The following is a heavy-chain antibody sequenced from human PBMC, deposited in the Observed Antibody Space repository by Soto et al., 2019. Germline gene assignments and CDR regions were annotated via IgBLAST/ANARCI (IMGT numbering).Heavy chain of an antibody. D-gene: IGHD3-3*01. Sequence: QLQLQESGPGLVKPSETLSLTCTVSGGSISSSSYYWGWIRQPPGKGLEWIGSIYYSGSTYYNPSLKSRVTISVDTSKNQFSLKLSSVTAADTAVYYCARHNYDFWSGYYLGGNNWFDPWGQGTLVTVSS. CDR1: GGSISSSSYY. CDR2: IYYSGST. J-gene: IGHJ5*02. V-gene: IGHV4-39*01. CDR3: ARHNYDFWSGYYLGGNNWFDP.